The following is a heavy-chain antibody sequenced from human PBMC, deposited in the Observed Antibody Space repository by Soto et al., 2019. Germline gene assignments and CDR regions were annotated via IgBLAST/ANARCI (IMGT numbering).Heavy chain of an antibody. Sequence: SETLSLTCTVSGGSISSYYWSWIRQPAGTGLEWIGRIYTSGSTNYNPSLKSRVTMSVDTSKNQFSLKLSSVTAADTAVYYCARVGYSSGWYSTYYFDYWGQGTLVTVSS. D-gene: IGHD6-19*01. CDR3: ARVGYSSGWYSTYYFDY. J-gene: IGHJ4*02. V-gene: IGHV4-4*07. CDR2: IYTSGST. CDR1: GGSISSYY.